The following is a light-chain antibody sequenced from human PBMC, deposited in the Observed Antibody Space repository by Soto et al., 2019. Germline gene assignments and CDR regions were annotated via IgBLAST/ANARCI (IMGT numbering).Light chain of an antibody. V-gene: IGLV1-51*01. CDR3: GTWDNGLSVGQI. J-gene: IGLJ2*01. Sequence: QSVLTQPPSVSAAPGQKVTISCSGSSSNIGTNFVSWYQHLPGTAPKLLIYDDNRRPSGIPDRFSGSKSGTSATLGITGLQAGDEADYYCGTWDNGLSVGQIFGGGTKLTVL. CDR1: SSNIGTNF. CDR2: DDN.